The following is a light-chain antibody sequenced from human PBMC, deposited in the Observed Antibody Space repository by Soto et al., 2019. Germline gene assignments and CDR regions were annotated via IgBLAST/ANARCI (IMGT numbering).Light chain of an antibody. Sequence: DIQMTQSPSTLSASVGDGVTITCRASQNISVWLAWYQQRPGKAPKFLIYDASSLETGVPSRFSGSGSGTEFTLTIRSLQPDDFATYYCQQSYSTPRTFGPGTKVDIK. CDR3: QQSYSTPRT. CDR1: QNISVW. CDR2: DAS. J-gene: IGKJ3*01. V-gene: IGKV1-5*01.